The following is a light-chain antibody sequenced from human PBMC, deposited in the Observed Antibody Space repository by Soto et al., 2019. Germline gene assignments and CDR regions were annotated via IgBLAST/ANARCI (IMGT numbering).Light chain of an antibody. CDR1: SSDVGSYNL. Sequence: QSVLTQPASVSGSPGQSITISCTGTSSDVGSYNLVSWYQQHPGKAPKVIISAVSQRRSGVPDRFSGSKSGNTASLTISGLQAEDEADYHCWSYTSSDNWVFGGGTKVTVL. J-gene: IGLJ3*02. V-gene: IGLV2-14*02. CDR3: WSYTSSDNWV. CDR2: AVS.